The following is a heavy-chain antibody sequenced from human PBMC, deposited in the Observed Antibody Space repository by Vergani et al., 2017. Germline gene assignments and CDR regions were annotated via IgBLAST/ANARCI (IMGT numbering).Heavy chain of an antibody. V-gene: IGHV1-69*01. CDR3: AXGMGIAAAGTSYLKPYNWFDP. J-gene: IGHJ5*02. D-gene: IGHD6-13*01. Sequence: QVQLVQSGAEVKKPGSSVKVSCKASGGTFSSYAISWVRQAPGQGLEWMGGIIPIFGTANYAQKFQGRVTITADESTSTAYMELSSLRSEDTAVYYCAXGMGIAAAGTSYLKPYNWFDPWGQGTLVTVSS. CDR2: IIPIFGTA. CDR1: GGTFSSYA.